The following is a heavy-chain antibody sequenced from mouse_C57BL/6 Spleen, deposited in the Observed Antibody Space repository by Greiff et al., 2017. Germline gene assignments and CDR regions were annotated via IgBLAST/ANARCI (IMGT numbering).Heavy chain of an antibody. Sequence: EVKLVESEGGLVQPGSSMKLSCTASGFTFSDYYMAWVRQVPEKGLEWVANINYDGSSTYYLDSLKSRFIISRDNAKNILYLQMSSLNSEDTATYYCARQIYYDYGVFDYWGQGTTLTVSS. J-gene: IGHJ2*01. V-gene: IGHV5-16*01. CDR3: ARQIYYDYGVFDY. CDR2: INYDGSST. CDR1: GFTFSDYY. D-gene: IGHD2-4*01.